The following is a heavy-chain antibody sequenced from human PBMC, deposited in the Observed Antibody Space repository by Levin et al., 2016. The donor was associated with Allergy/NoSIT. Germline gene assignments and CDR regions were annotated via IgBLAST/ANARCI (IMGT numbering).Heavy chain of an antibody. CDR1: GYTFTSYD. D-gene: IGHD6-13*01. CDR2: MNPNSGNT. V-gene: IGHV1-8*01. Sequence: ASVKVSCKASGYTFTSYDINWVRQATGQGLEWMGWMNPNSGNTGYAQKFQGRVTMTRNTSISTAYMELSSLRSEDTAVYYCARGGSNSSSWYVTMTSYYYYYYMDVWGKGTTVTVSS. J-gene: IGHJ6*03. CDR3: ARGGSNSSSWYVTMTSYYYYYYMDV.